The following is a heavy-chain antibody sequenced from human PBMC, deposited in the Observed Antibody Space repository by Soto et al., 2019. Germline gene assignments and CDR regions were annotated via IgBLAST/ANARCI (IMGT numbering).Heavy chain of an antibody. J-gene: IGHJ4*02. CDR1: GFNFATYS. CDR2: ISDGVDRA. V-gene: IGHV3-23*01. D-gene: IGHD6-19*01. Sequence: GGSLRLSCAASGFNFATYSMSWVRQAPGKGLEWVAGISDGVDRAYYGDSVKGRFTISRDTSKYMLYLHMNSLRAEDTAIYYCARYTAVAEPYYFDYWGQGTLVTVSS. CDR3: ARYTAVAEPYYFDY.